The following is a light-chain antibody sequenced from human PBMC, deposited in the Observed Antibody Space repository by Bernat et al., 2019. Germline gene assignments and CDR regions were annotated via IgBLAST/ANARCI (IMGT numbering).Light chain of an antibody. J-gene: IGLJ2*01. CDR2: LEGSGSN. Sequence: QPVLTQSSSASASLGSSVKLTCTLSSGHSSYIIAWHQQQPGKAPRYLMKLEGSGSNNKGRGVPDRFSGSSSGADRYLTISNLQSEDEAAYYCETWDSNSQGGVFGGGTKLTVL. CDR1: SGHSSYI. V-gene: IGLV4-60*03. CDR3: ETWDSNSQGGV.